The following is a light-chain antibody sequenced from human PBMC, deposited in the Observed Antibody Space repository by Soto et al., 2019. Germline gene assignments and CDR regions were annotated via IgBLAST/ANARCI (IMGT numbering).Light chain of an antibody. CDR3: QQYYSYPAT. J-gene: IGKJ3*01. CDR2: AAS. Sequence: AIRMTQSPSSLSASTGDRVTITCRASQGISSYLAWYQQKPAKAPKLLIYAASTLQSGVPSRFSGSGSGTDFTLTISCLQSEDFATYYCQQYYSYPATFGPGTKVDIK. CDR1: QGISSY. V-gene: IGKV1-8*01.